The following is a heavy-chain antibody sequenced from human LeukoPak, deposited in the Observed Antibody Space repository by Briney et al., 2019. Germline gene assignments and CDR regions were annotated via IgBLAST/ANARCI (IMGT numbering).Heavy chain of an antibody. D-gene: IGHD3-16*01. CDR3: AKDDAWGRYQH. J-gene: IGHJ1*01. CDR1: GCTFSSYA. CDR2: IIPIFGTA. V-gene: IGHV1-69*13. Sequence: SVKVSCKASGCTFSSYAISWVRQAPGQGLEWMGGIIPIFGTANYAQKFQGRVTITADESTSTAYMELSSLRSEDTAVYYCAKDDAWGRYQHWGQGTLVTVSS.